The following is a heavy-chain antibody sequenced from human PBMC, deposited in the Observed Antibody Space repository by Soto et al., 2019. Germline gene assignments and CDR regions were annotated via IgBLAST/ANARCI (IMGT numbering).Heavy chain of an antibody. CDR3: AKGDEYSILYYDILTGLFDY. CDR2: ISGSGGST. V-gene: IGHV3-23*01. J-gene: IGHJ4*02. CDR1: GFTFSSYA. D-gene: IGHD3-9*01. Sequence: GGSLRLSCAASGFTFSSYAMSWVRQAPGKGLEWVSAISGSGGSTYYADSVKGRFTISRDNSKNTLYLQMNSLRAEDTAVYYCAKGDEYSILYYDILTGLFDYWGQGTLVTVSS.